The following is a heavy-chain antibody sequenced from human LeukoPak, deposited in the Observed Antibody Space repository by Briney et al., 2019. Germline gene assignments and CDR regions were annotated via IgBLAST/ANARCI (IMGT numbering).Heavy chain of an antibody. CDR2: FYTSGTT. CDR3: ARAASRSNTWFDP. J-gene: IGHJ5*02. Sequence: PSETLSLTCTVSGGSISSYYGSWIRQPAGKGLEWIGRFYTSGTTDYKPTLKSRVTMSVDTSKNLFSLKLTSVTAADTAVYYCARAASRSNTWFDPWGQGALVTVSS. D-gene: IGHD2-15*01. CDR1: GGSISSYY. V-gene: IGHV4-4*07.